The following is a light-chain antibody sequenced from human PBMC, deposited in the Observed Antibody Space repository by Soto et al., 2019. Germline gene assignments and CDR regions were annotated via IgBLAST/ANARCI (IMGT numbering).Light chain of an antibody. V-gene: IGKV1-33*01. CDR1: QDISNY. Sequence: DIQMTQSPSSLSASVGDRVTITCQASQDISNYLNWYQQKPGKAPKLLIYDASNLETGVPSRFSGSGSGTDFTFTISSLQPEDIATYYCQQYDTLLTFGGGTKVEIK. CDR3: QQYDTLLT. CDR2: DAS. J-gene: IGKJ4*01.